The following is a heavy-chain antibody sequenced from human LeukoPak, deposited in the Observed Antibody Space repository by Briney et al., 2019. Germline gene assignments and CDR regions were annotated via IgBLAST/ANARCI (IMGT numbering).Heavy chain of an antibody. CDR3: VTEVNGHGDFFAY. CDR1: GFSFSTFG. CDR2: IWNDGSKK. Sequence: GRSLRLSCAASGFSFSTFGMHWARRAPGKGLEWVAVIWNDGSKKFYAESVKGRFTISRDNSQNTLYLQMNRLRAEDTAIYYCVTEVNGHGDFFAYWAQGIQVTVSS. V-gene: IGHV3-33*08. J-gene: IGHJ4*02. D-gene: IGHD2-8*01.